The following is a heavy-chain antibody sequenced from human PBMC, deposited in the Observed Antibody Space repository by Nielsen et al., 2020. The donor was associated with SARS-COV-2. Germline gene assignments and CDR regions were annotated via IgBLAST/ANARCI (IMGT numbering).Heavy chain of an antibody. V-gene: IGHV3-7*03. CDR3: ARDAPYYDYVWGSYRYSHDAFDI. CDR2: IKQDGSEK. D-gene: IGHD3-16*02. Sequence: GSLILSCAASGFTFSSYWMSWVRQAPGKGLEWVANIKQDGSEKYYVDSVKGRFTISRDNAKNSLYLQMNSLRAEDTAVYYCARDAPYYDYVWGSYRYSHDAFDIWGQGTMVTVSS. CDR1: GFTFSSYW. J-gene: IGHJ3*02.